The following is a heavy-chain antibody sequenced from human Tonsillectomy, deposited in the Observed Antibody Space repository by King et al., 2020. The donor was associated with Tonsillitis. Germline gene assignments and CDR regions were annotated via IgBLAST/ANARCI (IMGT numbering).Heavy chain of an antibody. CDR3: ARVYCDSDCYRHGSAYYDGMDI. V-gene: IGHV3-74*01. CDR1: GFTFRSYW. J-gene: IGHJ6*02. CDR2: INSDGSST. Sequence: VQLVESGGGLVQPGGSLRLSCAASGFTFRSYWMHWVRQVPGKGLVWVSRINSDGSSTSYADSVKGRFTISRDNAKNTLYLQMNSLRAEDTAVYYCARVYCDSDCYRHGSAYYDGMDIWGQGTTVTVSS. D-gene: IGHD2-21*02.